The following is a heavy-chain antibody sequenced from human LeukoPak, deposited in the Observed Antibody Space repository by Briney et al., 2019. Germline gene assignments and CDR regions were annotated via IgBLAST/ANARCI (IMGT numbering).Heavy chain of an antibody. CDR2: IAWNTGNT. D-gene: IGHD3-10*01. CDR1: GFTFDDYA. CDR3: AKVMNSYGSGSSYNPWGPFDS. J-gene: IGHJ4*02. V-gene: IGHV3-9*01. Sequence: GRSLRLSCAASGFTFDDYAMHWVRQAPGKGLEWVSGIAWNTGNTGYADSVKGRFTISRDNAENSLYLQMNSLRAEDTALYYCAKVMNSYGSGSSYNPWGPFDSWGQGTLVTVSS.